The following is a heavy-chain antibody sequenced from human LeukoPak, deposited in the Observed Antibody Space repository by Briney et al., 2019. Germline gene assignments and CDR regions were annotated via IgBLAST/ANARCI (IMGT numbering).Heavy chain of an antibody. CDR1: GYTFTGYY. D-gene: IGHD2-15*01. V-gene: IGHV1-2*02. J-gene: IGHJ5*02. CDR3: ARGRRYCSGGSCYSHWFDP. CDR2: INPNSGGT. Sequence: ASVKVSCKASGYTFTGYYMHWVRQAPGQGLEWMGWINPNSGGTNYAQKFRGRVTMTRDTSISTAYMELSRLRSDDTAVYYCARGRRYCSGGSCYSHWFDPWGQGTLVTVSS.